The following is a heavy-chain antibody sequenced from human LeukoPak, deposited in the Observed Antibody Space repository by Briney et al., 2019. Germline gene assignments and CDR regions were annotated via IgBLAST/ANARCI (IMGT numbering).Heavy chain of an antibody. Sequence: PSETLSLTCTVSGGSISSSSYYWGWIRQPPGKGLEWIGSIYYSGSTYYNPSLKSRVTISVDTSKNQFSLKLSSVTAADTAVYYWARAITMVRGVIITGFDYWGQGTLVTVSS. CDR3: ARAITMVRGVIITGFDY. CDR1: GGSISSSSYY. V-gene: IGHV4-39*01. D-gene: IGHD3-10*01. CDR2: IYYSGST. J-gene: IGHJ4*02.